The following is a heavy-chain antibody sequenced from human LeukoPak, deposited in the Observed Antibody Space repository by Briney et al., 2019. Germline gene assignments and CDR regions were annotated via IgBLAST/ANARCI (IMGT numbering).Heavy chain of an antibody. Sequence: PSETLSLTCTVSGGSISGYYWSWIRQPPGKGLEWVGYIYSSGHTNYNPSLKSRVSLSIDTSKNQLSLRLTSVTAADTAVYYCARVMTAHYFDYWGQGALVTVSS. J-gene: IGHJ4*02. V-gene: IGHV4-59*12. CDR2: IYSSGHT. CDR3: ARVMTAHYFDY. CDR1: GGSISGYY. D-gene: IGHD2-21*02.